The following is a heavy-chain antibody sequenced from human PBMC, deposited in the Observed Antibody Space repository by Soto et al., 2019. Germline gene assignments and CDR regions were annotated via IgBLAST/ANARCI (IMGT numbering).Heavy chain of an antibody. Sequence: HPGGSLRLSCAASGFTFSTYVLNWVRQAPGKGLEWVSAISGSGDSTYYADSVKGRFTISRDNSKNTLYLQMNSLRAEDTAIYYCAKGRVIPTADFDYWGQGTQVTVSS. V-gene: IGHV3-23*01. CDR2: ISGSGDST. J-gene: IGHJ4*02. CDR1: GFTFSTYV. D-gene: IGHD2-2*01. CDR3: AKGRVIPTADFDY.